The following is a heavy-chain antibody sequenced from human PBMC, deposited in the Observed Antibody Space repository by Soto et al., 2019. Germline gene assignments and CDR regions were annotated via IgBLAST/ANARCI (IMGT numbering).Heavy chain of an antibody. CDR3: AVISGHRGVVYGMDV. D-gene: IGHD3-3*02. V-gene: IGHV4-4*02. CDR1: GGSISSSNW. Sequence: PSETLSLTCAVSGGSISSSNWWSWVRQPPGKGLEWIGEIYHSGSTNYNPSLKSRVTISVDKSKNQFSLKLSSVTAADTAVYYCAVISGHRGVVYGMDVWGQGTTVTVSS. CDR2: IYHSGST. J-gene: IGHJ6*02.